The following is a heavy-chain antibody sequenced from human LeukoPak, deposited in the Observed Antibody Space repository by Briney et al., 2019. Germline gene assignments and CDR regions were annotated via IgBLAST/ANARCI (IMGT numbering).Heavy chain of an antibody. J-gene: IGHJ4*02. CDR1: VGSFSGYY. Sequence: SETLSLTCAVYVGSFSGYYWSWIRQPPGKGLEWIGEINHSGSTNYNPSLESRVTISVDTSKNQFSLKLSSVTAADTAVSYCARGRGWFQKYFDDWGQGTLVTVSS. CDR3: ARGRGWFQKYFDD. V-gene: IGHV4-34*01. CDR2: INHSGST. D-gene: IGHD6-19*01.